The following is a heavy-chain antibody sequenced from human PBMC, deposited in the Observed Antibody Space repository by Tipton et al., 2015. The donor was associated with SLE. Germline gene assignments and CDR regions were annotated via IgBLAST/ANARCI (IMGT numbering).Heavy chain of an antibody. V-gene: IGHV4-59*08. Sequence: TLSLTCTVSGGSIGYYYWSWIRQPPGKGLEWIGNIYYNGYTNDNPSLRSRVIISVDTSKNQFSVKVRSVTAADTAVYYCARHRSQGYFDLWGRGTLATVSS. D-gene: IGHD1-26*01. CDR2: IYYNGYT. CDR1: GGSIGYYY. CDR3: ARHRSQGYFDL. J-gene: IGHJ2*01.